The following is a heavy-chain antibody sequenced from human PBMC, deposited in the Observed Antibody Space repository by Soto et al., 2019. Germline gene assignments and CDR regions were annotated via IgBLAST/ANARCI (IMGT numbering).Heavy chain of an antibody. V-gene: IGHV4-34*01. CDR3: ARGEYSSGWTYYYYYGREV. CDR1: GGSFSGYY. Sequence: PSETRSLTCAVYGGSFSGYYWSWIRQRPGKGLEWIGEINPSGRTNYNPSLKSRVTISVDTSKNQFSLKLSSVTAADTAVYYCARGEYSSGWTYYYYYGREVWGKGNPVNVSS. D-gene: IGHD6-19*01. CDR2: INPSGRT. J-gene: IGHJ6*04.